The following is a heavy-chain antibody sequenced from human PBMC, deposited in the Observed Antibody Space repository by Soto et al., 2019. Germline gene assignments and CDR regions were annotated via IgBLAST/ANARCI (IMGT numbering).Heavy chain of an antibody. D-gene: IGHD5-18*01. J-gene: IGHJ3*02. CDR3: ARGYSYGPNWESDAFDI. CDR2: ISYHGSTE. V-gene: IGHV3-30-3*01. CDR1: GFSFSIYA. Sequence: QVQLVESGGGVVQPGRSLRLSCAASGFSFSIYAMHWVRQAPGKGLAWVAVISYHGSTEYYGDSVKGRFTISRDNSKNTLYLQMYSLRPEDTAIYYCARGYSYGPNWESDAFDIWGQGAMVTVSS.